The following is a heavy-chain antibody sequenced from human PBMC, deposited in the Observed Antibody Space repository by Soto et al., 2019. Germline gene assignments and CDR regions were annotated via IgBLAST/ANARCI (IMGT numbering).Heavy chain of an antibody. J-gene: IGHJ4*02. CDR2: ISSSSSNI. CDR1: GFTFSSYG. Sequence: PGGSLRLACAASGFTFSSYGMHWVRQAPGKGLEWVSAISSSSSNIYYADSVKGRFTISRDNAKNSLYLQMNSLRAEDTAVYYCARGYMITFGGVIAKDDYWGQGTLVTVSS. CDR3: ARGYMITFGGVIAKDDY. V-gene: IGHV3-21*01. D-gene: IGHD3-16*02.